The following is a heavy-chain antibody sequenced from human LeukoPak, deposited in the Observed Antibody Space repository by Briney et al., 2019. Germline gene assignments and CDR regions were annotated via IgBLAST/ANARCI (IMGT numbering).Heavy chain of an antibody. Sequence: GGSLRLSCAASGFTFSSYGMHWVRQAPGKGLEWVAVIWYDGSNKYYADSVKGRFTISRDNSKNTLYLQMNSLRAEDTAVYYCARGRHCSSTSCYASYYYYDMDVWGQGTTVTVSS. CDR1: GFTFSSYG. D-gene: IGHD2-2*01. J-gene: IGHJ6*02. CDR3: ARGRHCSSTSCYASYYYYDMDV. CDR2: IWYDGSNK. V-gene: IGHV3-33*01.